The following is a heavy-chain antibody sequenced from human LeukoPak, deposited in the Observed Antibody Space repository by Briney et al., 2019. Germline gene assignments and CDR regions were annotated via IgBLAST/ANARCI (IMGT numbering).Heavy chain of an antibody. CDR1: GYNFTRYW. V-gene: IGHV5-51*01. Sequence: GESLKISCQGYGYNFTRYWIGSVRQVPGKGLEWMGIIYPGDSDTRYSPSFQGQVTISADKSISTAYLQWSSLKASDTAMYYCARGGGLGVVSLDYWGQRTLVTVSS. J-gene: IGHJ4*02. CDR2: IYPGDSDT. CDR3: ARGGGLGVVSLDY. D-gene: IGHD3-3*01.